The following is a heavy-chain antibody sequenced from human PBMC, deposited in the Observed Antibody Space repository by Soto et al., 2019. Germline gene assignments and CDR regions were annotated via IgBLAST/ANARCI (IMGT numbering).Heavy chain of an antibody. D-gene: IGHD4-17*01. J-gene: IGHJ2*01. CDR2: ISSGGSTK. V-gene: IGHV3-30-3*01. CDR1: GFTFSGYT. CDR3: AKDGGFDYGFWYFEI. Sequence: QVQLVESGGGVVQPGRSLRLSCAASGFTFSGYTMHWVRQAPGKGLEWVAVISSGGSTKYYADSVKGRVTISRDNSKNALFLQRNSLRAEDTAVYYCAKDGGFDYGFWYFEIWGRGNLVSVSS.